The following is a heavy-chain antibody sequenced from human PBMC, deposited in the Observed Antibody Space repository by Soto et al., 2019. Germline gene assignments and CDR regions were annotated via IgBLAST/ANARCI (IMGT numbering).Heavy chain of an antibody. J-gene: IGHJ5*02. Sequence: EVQLVETGGGLIQPGGSLRLSCAASGFSVSNNYMSWVRQAPGKGLEWVSIIHAGGSTYYADSVKGRFTISRDNSKNTVYLQMNGLRDEDTAMYYCASLAVAEEFDPWGQGTLVTVSS. V-gene: IGHV3-53*02. CDR1: GFSVSNNY. CDR2: IHAGGST. CDR3: ASLAVAEEFDP. D-gene: IGHD6-19*01.